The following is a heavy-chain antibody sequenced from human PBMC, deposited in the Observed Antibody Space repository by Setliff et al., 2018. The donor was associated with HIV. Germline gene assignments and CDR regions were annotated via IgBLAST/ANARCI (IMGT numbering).Heavy chain of an antibody. CDR3: ARAGYNWNVDAFDI. D-gene: IGHD1-20*01. CDR2: INHSGST. V-gene: IGHV4-34*01. J-gene: IGHJ3*02. CDR1: GGSFSGYY. Sequence: TLSLTCAVYGGSFSGYYWSWIRQPPGKGLEWIGEINHSGSTNYNPSLKSRVTISVDTSKNQFSLKLSSVTAADTAVYYCARAGYNWNVDAFDIWGQGTMVTVSS.